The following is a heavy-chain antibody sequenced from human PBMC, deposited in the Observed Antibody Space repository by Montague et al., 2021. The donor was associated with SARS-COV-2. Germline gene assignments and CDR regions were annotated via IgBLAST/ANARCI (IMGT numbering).Heavy chain of an antibody. J-gene: IGHJ5*02. CDR3: ARLSSVSPTGSNWFDP. CDR1: GYIFSNYW. D-gene: IGHD1-14*01. CDR2: IYPGDSDT. Sequence: QSGAEVKKPGDSLEMSCKASGYIFSNYWIGWVRQMPGKGLEWMGRIYPGDSDTRYGPSFQGQVTISADKSISTAYLQWSSLKASDTAMYYCARLSSVSPTGSNWFDPWGQGTLVTVSS. V-gene: IGHV5-51*01.